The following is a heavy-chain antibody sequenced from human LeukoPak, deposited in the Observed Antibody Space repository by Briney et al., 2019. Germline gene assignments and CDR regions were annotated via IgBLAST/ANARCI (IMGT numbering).Heavy chain of an antibody. CDR3: AKDRGSYGILTGYSQPGYFDY. CDR1: GFTFSSYA. D-gene: IGHD3-9*01. V-gene: IGHV3-23*01. J-gene: IGHJ4*02. CDR2: ISGSGGST. Sequence: GGSLRLSCAASGFTFSSYAMSWVRQAPGKGLEWVSAISGSGGSTYYADSVKGRFTISRDNSKNTLYLQMNSLRAEDTAVYYCAKDRGSYGILTGYSQPGYFDYWGQGTLVTVSS.